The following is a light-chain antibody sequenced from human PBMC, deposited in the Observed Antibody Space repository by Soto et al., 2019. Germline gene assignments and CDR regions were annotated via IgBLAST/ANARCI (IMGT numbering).Light chain of an antibody. CDR2: AAS. CDR1: QGTSNY. CDR3: QKYNSAPTWT. V-gene: IGKV1-27*01. Sequence: DIQMTQSPSSLSASVGDRVTITCRASQGTSNYLAWYQQKPGKVPKLLIYAASTLQSGVPSRFXGSGSGTYFTLPINSLPPEDVATYYCQKYNSAPTWTFGQGTKVEIK. J-gene: IGKJ1*01.